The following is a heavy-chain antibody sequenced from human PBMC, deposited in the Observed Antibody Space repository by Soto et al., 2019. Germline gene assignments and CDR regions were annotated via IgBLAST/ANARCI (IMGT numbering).Heavy chain of an antibody. CDR1: GGSISSGDYY. V-gene: IGHV4-30-4*01. J-gene: IGHJ3*02. Sequence: QVQLQESGPGLVKPSQTLSLTCTVSGGSISSGDYYWSWISQPPGKGLEWIGYTYYSGSTYYNPSLKSRVTISVDTSKNQCSLKLSSVTAADTAVYYCARWGSGYSDAFDIWGQGTMVTVSS. D-gene: IGHD3-22*01. CDR2: TYYSGST. CDR3: ARWGSGYSDAFDI.